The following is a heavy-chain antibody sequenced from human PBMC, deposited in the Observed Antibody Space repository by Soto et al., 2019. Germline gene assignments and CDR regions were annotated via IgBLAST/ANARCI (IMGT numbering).Heavy chain of an antibody. CDR2: IDWDDDK. D-gene: IGHD2-2*01. CDR1: GFSLSTSGMC. V-gene: IGHV2-70*11. J-gene: IGHJ3*02. CDR3: ARIPAYCSSTSCYLYAFDI. Sequence: SGPTLVKPTQTLTLTCTFSGFSLSTSGMCVSWIRQPPGKALEWLARIDWDDDKYYSTSLKTRLTISKDTSKNQVVLTMTTMDPVDTATYYCARIPAYCSSTSCYLYAFDIWGQGTMVTVSS.